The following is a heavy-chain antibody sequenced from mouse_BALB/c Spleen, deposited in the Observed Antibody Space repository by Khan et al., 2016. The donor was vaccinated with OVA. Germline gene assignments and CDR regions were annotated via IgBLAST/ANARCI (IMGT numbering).Heavy chain of an antibody. V-gene: IGHV2-2*01. J-gene: IGHJ3*01. CDR3: ARNSYMYDFTY. D-gene: IGHD2-14*01. CDR1: GFSLTTYG. Sequence: QVQLKESGPGLVRPSQTLSITCTVSGFSLTTYGVHWVRQSPGKGLEWLGVIRSAGKTDYNAAFISRLSITKDNSKSQVFFNMNSLQADDTAMYYGARNSYMYDFTYWGQGTLVTVSA. CDR2: IRSAGKT.